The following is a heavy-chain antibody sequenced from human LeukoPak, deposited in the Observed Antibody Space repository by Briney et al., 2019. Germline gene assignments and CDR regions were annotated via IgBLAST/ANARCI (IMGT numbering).Heavy chain of an antibody. CDR3: ARDFSSSSSVYYYYYMDV. V-gene: IGHV4-34*01. CDR1: GGSFSGYY. D-gene: IGHD6-6*01. Sequence: SETLSLTCAVSGGSFSGYYWNWIRQPPGKGLEWIGEINHSGSTNYNPSLKSRVTISVDTSKNQFSLKLSSVTAADTAVYYCARDFSSSSSVYYYYYMDVWGKGTSVTVSS. CDR2: INHSGST. J-gene: IGHJ6*03.